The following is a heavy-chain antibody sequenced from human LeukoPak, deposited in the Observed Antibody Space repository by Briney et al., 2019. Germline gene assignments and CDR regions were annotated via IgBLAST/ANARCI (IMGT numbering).Heavy chain of an antibody. CDR2: IYYSGST. V-gene: IGHV4-31*03. Sequence: SQTLSLTCTVSGGSISSGGYYWSWIRQHPGKGLEWIGYIYYSGSTYHNPSLKSRVTISVDTSKNQFSLKLSSVTAADTAVYYCARGITGTYYFDYWGQGTLVTVSS. CDR1: GGSISSGGYY. J-gene: IGHJ4*02. D-gene: IGHD1-7*01. CDR3: ARGITGTYYFDY.